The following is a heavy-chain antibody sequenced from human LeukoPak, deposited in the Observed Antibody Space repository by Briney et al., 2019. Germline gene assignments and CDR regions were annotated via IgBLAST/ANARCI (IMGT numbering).Heavy chain of an antibody. CDR3: AHIAVGQSDFDH. J-gene: IGHJ4*02. CDR2: IKSKAGGEIR. D-gene: IGHD6-19*01. Sequence: GGSLRLSCAVSGITFSNAWMTWVRQAPGKGLEWVGRIKSKAGGEIRDYAAPVKGRFTISRDDSIDTVYLEMSGLKTEDTAMYYCAHIAVGQSDFDHLGQGTLVTVSS. V-gene: IGHV3-15*05. CDR1: GITFSNAW.